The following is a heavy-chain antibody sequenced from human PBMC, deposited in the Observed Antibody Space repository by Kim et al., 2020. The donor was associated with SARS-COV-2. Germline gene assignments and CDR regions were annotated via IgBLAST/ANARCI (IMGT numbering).Heavy chain of an antibody. D-gene: IGHD3-22*01. CDR2: IWYDGSNK. V-gene: IGHV3-33*08. Sequence: GGSLRLSCAASGFTFSSCGMHWVRQAPGKGLEWVAVIWYDGSNKYYADSVRGRFTISRDNAKNMLYLEMNRLRAEDTAVYYCARGARRGAITYYYDISAYLFDYWGQGTLVTVSS. CDR3: ARGARRGAITYYYDISAYLFDY. J-gene: IGHJ4*02. CDR1: GFTFSSCG.